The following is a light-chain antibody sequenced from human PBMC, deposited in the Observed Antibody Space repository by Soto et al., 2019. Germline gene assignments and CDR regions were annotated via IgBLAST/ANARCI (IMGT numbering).Light chain of an antibody. CDR3: QQYENWPYT. CDR1: PGVSNT. Sequence: EIVMTQSPATVSLSPGERATLSCGASPGVSNTLAWYQQRPGQAPRLLIYGASIRAPGIPARFSGGGSGTEFTLTITSLQSEDFAVYYCQQYENWPYTFGQGT. V-gene: IGKV3-15*01. J-gene: IGKJ2*01. CDR2: GAS.